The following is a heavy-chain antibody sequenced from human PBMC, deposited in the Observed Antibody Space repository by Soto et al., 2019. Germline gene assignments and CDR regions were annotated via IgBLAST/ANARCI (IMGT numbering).Heavy chain of an antibody. CDR1: GGSFSGYY. CDR2: INHTGST. CDR3: ARGGGYSYGFDH. J-gene: IGHJ4*02. Sequence: QVQLQQWGAGLLKPSETLSLTCAVYGGSFSGYYWSWIRQPPGKGLEWIGEINHTGSTNYKPSLKSRVTILVDTSNNQFSLKLSSVTAADTAVYYCARGGGYSYGFDHWGQGTLVTVSS. D-gene: IGHD5-18*01. V-gene: IGHV4-34*01.